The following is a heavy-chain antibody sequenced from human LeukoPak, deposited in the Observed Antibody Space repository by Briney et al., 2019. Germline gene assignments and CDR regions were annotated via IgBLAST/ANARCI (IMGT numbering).Heavy chain of an antibody. J-gene: IGHJ3*02. CDR1: GGSFSGYY. CDR3: AKHHSFDI. V-gene: IGHV4-59*08. CDR2: VNHSGST. Sequence: PSETLSLTCAVYGGSFSGYYWSWIRQFPGKGLEWIGYVNHSGSTKYNPSLKSRVTLSVDTSKNHLSLNLSSVTAADTAVYYCAKHHSFDIWGQGTLVTVSS.